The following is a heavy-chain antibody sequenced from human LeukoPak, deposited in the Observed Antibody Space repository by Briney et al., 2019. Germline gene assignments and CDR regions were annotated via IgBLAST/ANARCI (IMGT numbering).Heavy chain of an antibody. Sequence: GGSLRLSCAASGFTFSTYAMSWVRQAPGKGLEWVSAISGSGDSTYYADSVKGRFTISRDNSEDTLYLQMNSLRAEDTAVYYCAKGGLWFGKNDYWGQGTLVTVSS. V-gene: IGHV3-23*01. CDR2: ISGSGDST. CDR3: AKGGLWFGKNDY. CDR1: GFTFSTYA. J-gene: IGHJ4*02. D-gene: IGHD3-10*01.